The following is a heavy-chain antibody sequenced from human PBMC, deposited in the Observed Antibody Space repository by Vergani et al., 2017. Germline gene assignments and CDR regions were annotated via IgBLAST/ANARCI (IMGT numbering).Heavy chain of an antibody. CDR2: IIPIFGTA. J-gene: IGHJ4*02. CDR3: ARSGGELGILPSSFDY. V-gene: IGHV1-69*01. D-gene: IGHD7-27*01. Sequence: QVQLVQSGAEVKKPGSSVKVSCKASGGTFSSYAISWVRQAPGQGLEGMGGIIPIFGTANYAQKFQGRVTITADESTSTAYMELSSLRSEDTAVYYCARSGGELGILPSSFDYWGQGTLVTVSS. CDR1: GGTFSSYA.